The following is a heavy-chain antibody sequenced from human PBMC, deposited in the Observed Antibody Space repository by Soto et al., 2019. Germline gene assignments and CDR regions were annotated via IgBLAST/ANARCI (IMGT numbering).Heavy chain of an antibody. J-gene: IGHJ5*02. CDR1: GGTFSSYA. V-gene: IGHV1-69*12. CDR3: ARDRDFWSGYAGYNWFDP. CDR2: IIPIFGTA. D-gene: IGHD3-3*01. Sequence: QVQLVQSGAEVKKPGSSVKVSCKASGGTFSSYAISWVRQAPGQGLEWMGGIIPIFGTANYAQKFQGRVTITADESTSTAYMELSSRRSEDTAVYYCARDRDFWSGYAGYNWFDPWGQGTLVTVSS.